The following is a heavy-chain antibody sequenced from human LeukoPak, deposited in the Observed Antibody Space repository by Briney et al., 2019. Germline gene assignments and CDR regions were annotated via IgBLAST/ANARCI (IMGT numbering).Heavy chain of an antibody. CDR2: ISYDGSNK. D-gene: IGHD1-26*01. V-gene: IGHV3-30*01. CDR1: GLTFSSYA. CDR3: ARGPGPIAGAKNPFDI. J-gene: IGHJ3*02. Sequence: GGSLRLSCAATGLTFSSYAMHWVRQAPGKGLEWVAVISYDGSNKYYADSVKGRFTISGDKSKNTLYLQMNTLRPEDTAFYYCARGPGPIAGAKNPFDIWGQGTMVTVSS.